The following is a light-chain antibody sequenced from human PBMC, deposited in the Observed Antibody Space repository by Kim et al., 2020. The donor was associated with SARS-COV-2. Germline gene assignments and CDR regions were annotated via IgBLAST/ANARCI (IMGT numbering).Light chain of an antibody. CDR1: ILAKKY. CDR3: YSAADNIWV. Sequence: SPGQTDRITCPGNILAKKYVRWFQPKPGQAPVLVIYKDSERPSGIPERFSGSSSGTTVTLTISGAQVEDEADYYCYSAADNIWVFGGGTQLTVL. J-gene: IGLJ3*02. CDR2: KDS. V-gene: IGLV3-27*01.